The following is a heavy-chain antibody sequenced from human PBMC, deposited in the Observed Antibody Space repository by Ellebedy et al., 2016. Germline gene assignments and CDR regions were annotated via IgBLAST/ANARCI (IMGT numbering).Heavy chain of an antibody. Sequence: SETLSLTCTVSGGSISSYYWSWIRQPPGKGLEWIGYIYYSGSTNYNPSLKSRVTISVDTSKNQFSLKLSSVTAADTAVYYCARGPSITIFGVVTLNGGWFDPWGQGTLVTVSS. CDR1: GGSISSYY. V-gene: IGHV4-59*01. J-gene: IGHJ5*02. CDR3: ARGPSITIFGVVTLNGGWFDP. CDR2: IYYSGST. D-gene: IGHD3-3*01.